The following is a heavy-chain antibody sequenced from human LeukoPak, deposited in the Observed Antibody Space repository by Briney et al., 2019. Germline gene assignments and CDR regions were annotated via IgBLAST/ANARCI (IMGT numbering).Heavy chain of an antibody. J-gene: IGHJ6*02. CDR1: GGSISSYY. D-gene: IGHD2-2*01. CDR2: IYTSGST. V-gene: IGHV4-4*07. CDR3: ARGVPGIVVVPAATHYYYYGMDV. Sequence: SETLSLTCTVSGGSISSYYWSWIRQPAGKGLEWIGRIYTSGSTNYSPSLKSRVTMSVDTSKNQFSLKLISVTAADTAVYYCARGVPGIVVVPAATHYYYYGMDVWGQGTTVTVSS.